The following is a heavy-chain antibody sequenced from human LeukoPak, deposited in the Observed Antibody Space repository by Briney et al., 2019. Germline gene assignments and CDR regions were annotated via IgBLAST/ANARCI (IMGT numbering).Heavy chain of an antibody. D-gene: IGHD6-25*01. CDR2: INPSGGRT. Sequence: ASVKVSCKASGYTFTTYYMHWVRQAPGQGLEWMGIINPSGGRTSYAQKFQGRVTMTRDTSTNTVYMELSSLRSEDTAVYYCARGAAASGPDGSFDYWGQGTLVTVSS. CDR1: GYTFTTYY. CDR3: ARGAAASGPDGSFDY. J-gene: IGHJ4*02. V-gene: IGHV1-46*01.